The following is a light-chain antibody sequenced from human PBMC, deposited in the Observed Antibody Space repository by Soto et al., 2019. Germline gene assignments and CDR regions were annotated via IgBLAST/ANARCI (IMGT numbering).Light chain of an antibody. Sequence: QSVRTQPPSVSGSPGQSITVSCTGTSSDIGASNFVSWYQHLPGRAPKVIIFEATNRPSGVSDRFSGSKAGITASLTISGLQADDEGEYFCISYKTDDTFVFGTGTKGT. CDR3: ISYKTDDTFV. CDR1: SSDIGASNF. CDR2: EAT. J-gene: IGLJ1*01. V-gene: IGLV2-14*01.